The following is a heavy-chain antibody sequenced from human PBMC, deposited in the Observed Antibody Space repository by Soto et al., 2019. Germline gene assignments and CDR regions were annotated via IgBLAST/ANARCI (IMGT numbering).Heavy chain of an antibody. Sequence: LRLSCAASGFTFSSYGMHWVRQAPGKGLEWVAVISYDGSNKYYADSVKGRFTISRDNSKNTLYLQMNSLRAEDTAVYYCGLYALGSIGYWGQGTLVTVSS. CDR2: ISYDGSNK. J-gene: IGHJ4*02. CDR1: GFTFSSYG. D-gene: IGHD2-2*01. CDR3: GLYALGSIGY. V-gene: IGHV3-30*03.